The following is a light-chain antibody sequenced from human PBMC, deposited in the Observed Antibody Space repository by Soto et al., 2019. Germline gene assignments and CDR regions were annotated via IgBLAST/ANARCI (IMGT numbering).Light chain of an antibody. CDR1: QSVGTY. Sequence: EILLTQSPATLSLSPGEGATLSCRSSQSVGTYLAWYQQRPGQAPRLLISDTSNRATGIPARFSGSGSGTDFTLTISSLEPEDFAVYYCQQRSSWPPITCGQGTRLEI. CDR3: QQRSSWPPIT. CDR2: DTS. V-gene: IGKV3-11*01. J-gene: IGKJ5*01.